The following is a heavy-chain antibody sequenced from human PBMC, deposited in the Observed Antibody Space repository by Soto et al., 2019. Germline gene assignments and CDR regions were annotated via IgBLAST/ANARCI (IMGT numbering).Heavy chain of an antibody. CDR2: LDPNSGNT. D-gene: IGHD2-2*01. Sequence: QVHLVQSGAEVKKPGASVKVSCKASGYTFTSYEVNWVRQATGQGLEWLGWLDPNSGNTGYAQKFQGRVTMTRDTSISTVFRELSSLRSEDTAVYWCARGDVVVVPAAQSYRYNYYYGMEVWGQGTTVTVSS. CDR1: GYTFTSYE. CDR3: ARGDVVVVPAAQSYRYNYYYGMEV. J-gene: IGHJ6*02. V-gene: IGHV1-8*01.